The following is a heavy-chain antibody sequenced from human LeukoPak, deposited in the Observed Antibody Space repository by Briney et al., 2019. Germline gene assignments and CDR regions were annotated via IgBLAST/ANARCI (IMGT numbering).Heavy chain of an antibody. D-gene: IGHD3-10*01. Sequence: GGSLRLSCAASGFTFSSYAMHWVRQAPGKGLEWVAVISYDGSNKYYADSVKGRFTISRDNSKNTLYLQMNSLRAEDTAVYYCAAYYSKAYWGQGPLVSVSS. V-gene: IGHV3-30-3*01. J-gene: IGHJ1*01. CDR1: GFTFSSYA. CDR2: ISYDGSNK. CDR3: AAYYSKAY.